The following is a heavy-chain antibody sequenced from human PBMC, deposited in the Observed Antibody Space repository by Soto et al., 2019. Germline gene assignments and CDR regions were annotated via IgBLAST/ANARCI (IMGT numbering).Heavy chain of an antibody. V-gene: IGHV4-39*01. CDR2: IYYSGST. CDR3: ARHPSDFWFDP. Sequence: SETLSLTCTVSGGSVSSNSYFWGWIRQPPGKGLEWIGSIYYSGSTYYNPSLKSRVTVSVDTSKNQFSLKLSSVTAADTAVYYCARHPSDFWFDPWGQGTLVTVSS. CDR1: GGSVSSNSYF. D-gene: IGHD2-21*02. J-gene: IGHJ5*02.